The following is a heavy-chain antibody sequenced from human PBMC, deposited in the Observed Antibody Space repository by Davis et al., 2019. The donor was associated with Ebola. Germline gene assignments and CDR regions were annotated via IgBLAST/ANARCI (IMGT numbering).Heavy chain of an antibody. CDR3: ARDRSGSYAY. Sequence: AGSLTLSCAASGFTFSSYAMSWVRQAPGKGLEWVSYISSSSSTIYYADSVKGRFTISRDNSKNTLYLQMNSMRAEDTAVYYCARDRSGSYAYWGQGTLVTVSS. CDR1: GFTFSSYA. V-gene: IGHV3-48*01. CDR2: ISSSSSTI. D-gene: IGHD1-26*01. J-gene: IGHJ4*02.